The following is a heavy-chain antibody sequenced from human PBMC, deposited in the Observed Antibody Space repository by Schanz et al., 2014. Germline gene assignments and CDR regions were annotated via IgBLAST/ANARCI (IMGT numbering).Heavy chain of an antibody. J-gene: IGHJ3*02. D-gene: IGHD3-10*01. Sequence: EVQLLESGGGLVQPGGSLRLSCAASGFTFSSYAMNWVRQAPGKGLEWVAYISSSSSTIHYADSVKGRFTISRDNAKNTLYLQMNSLRAEDTAVYYCAKGRFGELSAFDIWGQGTIXTVSS. V-gene: IGHV3-48*01. CDR1: GFTFSSYA. CDR2: ISSSSSTI. CDR3: AKGRFGELSAFDI.